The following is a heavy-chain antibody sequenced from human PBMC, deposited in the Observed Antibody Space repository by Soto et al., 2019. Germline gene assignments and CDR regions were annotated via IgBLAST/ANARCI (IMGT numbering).Heavy chain of an antibody. V-gene: IGHV3-30-3*01. Sequence: PGGSLRLSCAASGFTFSSYAMHWVRQAPGKGLEWVAVISYDGSNKYYADSVKGRFTISRDNSKNTLYLQMNSLRAEDTAVYYCARDQNYDSSGYPDYWGQGTLVTVSS. CDR1: GFTFSSYA. J-gene: IGHJ4*02. CDR3: ARDQNYDSSGYPDY. CDR2: ISYDGSNK. D-gene: IGHD3-22*01.